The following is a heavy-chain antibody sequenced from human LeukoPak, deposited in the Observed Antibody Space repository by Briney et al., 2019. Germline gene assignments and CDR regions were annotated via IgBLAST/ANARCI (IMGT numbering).Heavy chain of an antibody. D-gene: IGHD6-19*01. J-gene: IGHJ1*01. CDR1: GFIVSSNY. V-gene: IGHV3-53*01. CDR3: ASGMSAVAVNFQH. Sequence: GGSLRLSCAASGFIVSSNYMNWVRQAPGKGLEWVSVIYSGSTTYYADSVKGRFTISRDNSKNTLYLQMNSLRAEDTAMYYCASGMSAVAVNFQHWGQGTLVTVSS. CDR2: IYSGSTT.